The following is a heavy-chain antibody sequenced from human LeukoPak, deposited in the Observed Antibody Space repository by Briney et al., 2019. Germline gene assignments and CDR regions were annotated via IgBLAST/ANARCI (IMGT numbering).Heavy chain of an antibody. CDR2: ISSNSSYI. Sequence: GGSLRLSCAASGFTFSSYSMNWVRQAPGKGVEWVSSISSNSSYIYYADSVEGRSTISRDNAKNLLYLQMNSLRAEDTAVYYGASPRIWGFDYWGQGTPVTVSS. J-gene: IGHJ4*02. V-gene: IGHV3-21*01. CDR1: GFTFSSYS. D-gene: IGHD3-16*01. CDR3: ASPRIWGFDY.